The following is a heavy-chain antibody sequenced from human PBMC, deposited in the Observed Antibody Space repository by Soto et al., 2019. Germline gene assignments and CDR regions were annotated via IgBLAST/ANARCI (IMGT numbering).Heavy chain of an antibody. CDR3: ARDLYYDSSPSYYYGMDV. CDR2: INPNSGGT. V-gene: IGHV1-2*02. J-gene: IGHJ6*02. Sequence: GASVKVSCKASGYTFTGYYMHWVRQAPGQGLEWMGWINPNSGGTNYAQKFQGRVTMTRETSISTAYLELGRLRSDDTAVYYCARDLYYDSSPSYYYGMDVWGQGTTVTVSS. CDR1: GYTFTGYY. D-gene: IGHD3-22*01.